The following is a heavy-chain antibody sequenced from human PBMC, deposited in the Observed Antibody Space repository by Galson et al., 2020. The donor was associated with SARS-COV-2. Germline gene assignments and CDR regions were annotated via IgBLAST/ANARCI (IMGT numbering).Heavy chain of an antibody. D-gene: IGHD2-15*01. CDR1: GGSISSYY. CDR2: IYYSGST. J-gene: IGHJ5*02. CDR3: ARGYCSGGSCYHGFDP. Sequence: SETLSLTCTVSGGSISSYYWSWIRQPPGKGLEWIGYIYYSGSTNYNPSLKSRVTISVDTSKNQFSLKLSSVTAADTAVYYCARGYCSGGSCYHGFDPWGQGTLVTVSS. V-gene: IGHV4-59*12.